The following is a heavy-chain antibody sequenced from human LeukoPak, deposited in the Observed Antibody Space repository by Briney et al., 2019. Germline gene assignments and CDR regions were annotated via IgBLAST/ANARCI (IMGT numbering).Heavy chain of an antibody. J-gene: IGHJ3*02. Sequence: PGGSLRLSCAASGFTFSTYAMSWVRQAPGKGLEWVSSISGSGGSIYYADSVKGRFTISRDNSKNTLYLQMNSLRAEDTAVYYCAKDLWRGTDTYYYGSGSSDAFDIWGQGTMVTVSS. D-gene: IGHD3-10*01. CDR2: ISGSGGSI. V-gene: IGHV3-23*01. CDR1: GFTFSTYA. CDR3: AKDLWRGTDTYYYGSGSSDAFDI.